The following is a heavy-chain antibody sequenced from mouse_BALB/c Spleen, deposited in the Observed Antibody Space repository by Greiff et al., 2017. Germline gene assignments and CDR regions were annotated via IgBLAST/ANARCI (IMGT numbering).Heavy chain of an antibody. CDR3: VRQSYYGSSYQYYLDY. J-gene: IGHJ2*01. CDR2: IRSKSNNYAT. D-gene: IGHD1-1*01. V-gene: IGHV10-1*02. Sequence: ELQVVESGGGLVQPKGSLKLSCAASGFTFNTYAMNWVRQAPGKGLEWVARIRSKSNNYATYYADSVKDRFTISRDDSQSMLYLQMNNLKTEDTAMYDCVRQSYYGSSYQYYLDYWGQGTTLTVSS. CDR1: GFTFNTYA.